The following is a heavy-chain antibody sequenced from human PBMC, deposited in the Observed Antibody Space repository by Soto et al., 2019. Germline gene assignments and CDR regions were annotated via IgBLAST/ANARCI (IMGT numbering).Heavy chain of an antibody. V-gene: IGHV1-8*01. CDR1: GYTFTSYD. J-gene: IGHJ5*02. Sequence: GASVKVSCKASGYTFTSYDINWVRQATGQGLEWMGWMNPNSGNTGYAQKFQGRVTMTRNTSISTAYMELSSPRSEDTAVYYCARGLRIVATGAWFDPWGQGTLVTVSS. CDR3: ARGLRIVATGAWFDP. CDR2: MNPNSGNT. D-gene: IGHD5-12*01.